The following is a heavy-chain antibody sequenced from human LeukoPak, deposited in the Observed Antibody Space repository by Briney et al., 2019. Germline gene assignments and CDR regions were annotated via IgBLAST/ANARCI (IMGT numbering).Heavy chain of an antibody. J-gene: IGHJ3*02. CDR3: ARWTSIKYYYDSSGYYLDDAFDI. D-gene: IGHD3-22*01. CDR1: GGSISSGDYY. V-gene: IGHV4-30-4*08. Sequence: SETLSLTCTVSGGSISSGDYYWSWIRQPPGKGLEWIGYIYYSGSTYYNPSLKSRVTISVDTSKNQFSLKLSSVTAADTAVYYCARWTSIKYYYDSSGYYLDDAFDIWGQGTMVTVSS. CDR2: IYYSGST.